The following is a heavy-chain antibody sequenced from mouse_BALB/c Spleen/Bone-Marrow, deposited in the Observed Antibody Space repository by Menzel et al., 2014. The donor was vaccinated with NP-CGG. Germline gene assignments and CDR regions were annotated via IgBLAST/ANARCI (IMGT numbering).Heavy chain of an antibody. J-gene: IGHJ1*01. CDR1: GYTSSSYW. CDR2: ILPGSGST. V-gene: IGHV1-9*01. Sequence: QVQLQQSGAELMKPGASVKISCKATGYTSSSYWIEWVKQRPGHGLEWIGEILPGSGSTNYNEKFKGKATFTADTSSNTAYMQLSSLTSEDSAVYYCAREDGLWYFDVWGAGTTVTVSS. CDR3: AREDGLWYFDV. D-gene: IGHD1-1*01.